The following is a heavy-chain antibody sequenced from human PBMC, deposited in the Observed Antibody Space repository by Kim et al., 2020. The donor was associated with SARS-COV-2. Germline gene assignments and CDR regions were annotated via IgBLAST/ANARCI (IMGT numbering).Heavy chain of an antibody. D-gene: IGHD1-20*01. J-gene: IGHJ4*02. CDR2: IYRNGTT. V-gene: IGHV3-53*01. CDR3: AGDNYNNHWYKY. Sequence: GGSLRLSCAASEFSVSTKTMTWVRQAPGKGLEWVSIIYRNGTTYYVDSVKGRFTTSRDTSKNTLYLQMDNLRADDTAVYYCAGDNYNNHWYKYWGQGTLVTVST. CDR1: EFSVSTKT.